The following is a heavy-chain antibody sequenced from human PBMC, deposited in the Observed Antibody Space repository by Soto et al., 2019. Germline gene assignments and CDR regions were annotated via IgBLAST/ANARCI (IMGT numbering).Heavy chain of an antibody. CDR2: IIPIFGTA. V-gene: IGHV1-69*01. CDR1: GGTFSSYA. J-gene: IGHJ4*02. Sequence: QVQLVQSGAEVKKPGSSVKVSCKASGGTFSSYAISWVRQAPGQGLEWMGGIIPIFGTANYAQKFQGRVTITADEPTSTAYMELSSLRSEDTAVYYCARDLIRGYYDSSGYLGASDYWGQGTLVTVSS. CDR3: ARDLIRGYYDSSGYLGASDY. D-gene: IGHD3-22*01.